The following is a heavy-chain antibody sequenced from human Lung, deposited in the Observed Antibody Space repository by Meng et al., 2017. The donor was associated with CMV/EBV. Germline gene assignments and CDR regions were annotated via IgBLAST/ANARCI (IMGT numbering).Heavy chain of an antibody. V-gene: IGHV3-30-3*01. J-gene: IGHJ4*02. Sequence: SXKISCAASGFTFSSYAMHWVRQAPGKGLECVAVISYDGTNKYYADSVKGRFTISRDNSKNTLYLQMNSLRAEDTPVCYCARDQVDYWGQGTLVTVSS. CDR1: GFTFSSYA. CDR3: ARDQVDY. CDR2: ISYDGTNK.